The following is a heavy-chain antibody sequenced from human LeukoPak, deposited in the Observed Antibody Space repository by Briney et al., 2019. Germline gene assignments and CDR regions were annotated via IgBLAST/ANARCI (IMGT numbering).Heavy chain of an antibody. D-gene: IGHD3-10*01. Sequence: PGGSLRLSCAASGFTFSRYAMHWVRQAPGKGLEWVAVILYDGSNKYYADSVKGRFTISRDNSKNTLYLQMNSLSVEDTAVYYCARAQYYYGSGEYYFDYWGQGTLVTVSS. CDR1: GFTFSRYA. J-gene: IGHJ4*02. CDR2: ILYDGSNK. CDR3: ARAQYYYGSGEYYFDY. V-gene: IGHV3-30-3*01.